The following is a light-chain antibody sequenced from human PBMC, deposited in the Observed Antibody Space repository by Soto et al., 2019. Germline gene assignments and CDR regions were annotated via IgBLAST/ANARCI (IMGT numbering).Light chain of an antibody. CDR3: QKYNGAPLT. J-gene: IGKJ4*01. V-gene: IGKV1-27*01. Sequence: DIPMTQSPSSLSASVGDRVTITCRASQVINIYLAWYKQKAGKVPKLLIYDASTLQSGVPSRFSGSGSGTDFTLTISGLQPEDVATYYCQKYNGAPLTFGGGTKVEIK. CDR1: QVINIY. CDR2: DAS.